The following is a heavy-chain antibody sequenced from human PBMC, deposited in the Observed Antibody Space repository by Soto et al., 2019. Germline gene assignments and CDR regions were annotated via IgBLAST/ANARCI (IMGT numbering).Heavy chain of an antibody. CDR3: ARCNYYDSSYYYGMDV. V-gene: IGHV1-46*01. D-gene: IGHD3-22*01. CDR1: GYTFTSYY. CDR2: INPSGGST. Sequence: ASVKVSCKASGYTFTSYYMHWVRQAPGQGLEWMGIINPSGGSTSYAQKFQGRVTMTRDTSTSTVYMELSSLRSEDTAVYYCARCNYYDSSYYYGMDVCGQGTTLTVSS. J-gene: IGHJ6*02.